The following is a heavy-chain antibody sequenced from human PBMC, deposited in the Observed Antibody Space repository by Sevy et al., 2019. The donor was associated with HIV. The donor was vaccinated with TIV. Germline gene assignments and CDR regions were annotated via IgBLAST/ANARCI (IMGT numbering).Heavy chain of an antibody. CDR1: GFIFSNYA. J-gene: IGHJ4*01. D-gene: IGHD2-8*01. V-gene: IGHV3-23*01. CDR3: AKEGLITPIDY. Sequence: GGSLRLSCAASGFIFSNYAMSWVGQAPGKGLEWVSVISGSGGTTYYADSVKGRFTISRDNAKNTLYLQMNILRVEDTAVYYCAKEGLITPIDYWGQGTLVTVSS. CDR2: ISGSGGTT.